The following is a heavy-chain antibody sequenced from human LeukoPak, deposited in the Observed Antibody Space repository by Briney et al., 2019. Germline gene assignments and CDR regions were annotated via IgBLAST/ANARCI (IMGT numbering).Heavy chain of an antibody. V-gene: IGHV3-48*04. CDR3: ARMNYVSSGWGAPFDY. D-gene: IGHD1-7*01. CDR2: VRSGGTNT. Sequence: AGGSLRLSCAASGFTFSSFSMNWVRQAPGKGLEWVSYVRSGGTNTDYTGSVKGRFTFSRDNAKNSLYLQMNSLRAEDTAVYYCARMNYVSSGWGAPFDYWGQGTLVTVSS. J-gene: IGHJ4*02. CDR1: GFTFSSFS.